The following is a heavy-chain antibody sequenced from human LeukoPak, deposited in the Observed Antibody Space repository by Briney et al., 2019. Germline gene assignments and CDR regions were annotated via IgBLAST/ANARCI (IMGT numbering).Heavy chain of an antibody. J-gene: IGHJ4*02. CDR2: IIPIFGTA. V-gene: IGHV1-69*05. Sequence: SXKVSCKASGGTFSSYAISWVRQAPGQGLEWMGRIIPIFGTANYAQKFQGRVTITTDESTSTAYMELSSLRSEDTAVHYCAREGYCSGGSCLGFDYWGQGTLVTVSS. CDR1: GGTFSSYA. D-gene: IGHD2-15*01. CDR3: AREGYCSGGSCLGFDY.